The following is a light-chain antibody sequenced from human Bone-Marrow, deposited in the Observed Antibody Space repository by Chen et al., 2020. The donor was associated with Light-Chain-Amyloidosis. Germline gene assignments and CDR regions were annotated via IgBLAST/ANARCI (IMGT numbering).Light chain of an antibody. CDR1: QSILYSSKNKTY. V-gene: IGKV4-1*01. J-gene: IGKJ1*01. Sequence: DIVMTQSPDSLAVSLGERATINCMSSQSILYSSKNKTYLAWYQQKPGQAPKMRIYWASTRESGVPDRFSDGGCEADFTLTISSLQAEDVAVYCCHQYLSTPPPFGLGTKVEGK. CDR2: WAS. CDR3: HQYLSTPPP.